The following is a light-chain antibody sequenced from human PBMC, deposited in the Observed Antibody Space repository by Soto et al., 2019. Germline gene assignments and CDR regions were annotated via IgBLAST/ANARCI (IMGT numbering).Light chain of an antibody. CDR3: QQYNNWPPWT. J-gene: IGKJ1*01. Sequence: ETMMTQSPDTLSVSLGEGATLSCRASQSVRSSLSWYQQKPGQAPRLLIYDASTRATGIPARFSGSGSGTEFTLTISSLQSEDFAVYYCQQYNNWPPWTFGQGTKVDI. CDR2: DAS. V-gene: IGKV3-15*01. CDR1: QSVRSS.